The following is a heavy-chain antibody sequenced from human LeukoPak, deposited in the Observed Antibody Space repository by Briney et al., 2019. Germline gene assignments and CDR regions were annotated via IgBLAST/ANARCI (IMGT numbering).Heavy chain of an antibody. Sequence: SETLSLSCTVSGYSISSGYYWGWIRQPPGKGLEWIGSIYHSGSTYYNPSLKSRVTISVDTSKNQFSLKLSSVTAADTAVYYCASSSITIFGVVVGWGQGTLVTVSS. D-gene: IGHD3-3*01. CDR2: IYHSGST. J-gene: IGHJ4*02. CDR1: GYSISSGYY. V-gene: IGHV4-38-2*02. CDR3: ASSSITIFGVVVG.